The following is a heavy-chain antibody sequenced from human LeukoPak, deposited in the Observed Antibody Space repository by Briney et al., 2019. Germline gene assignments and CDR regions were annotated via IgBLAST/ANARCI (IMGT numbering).Heavy chain of an antibody. CDR1: GFTFSTYW. Sequence: PGGSLRLSCAASGFTFSTYWMHWVRQAPGKGLEWVSSISSSSSYIYYADSVKGRFTISRDNAKNSLYLQMNSLRAEDTAVYYCARDLYDYVWGSNLNYGMDVWGKGTTVTVSS. D-gene: IGHD3-16*01. CDR2: ISSSSSYI. CDR3: ARDLYDYVWGSNLNYGMDV. J-gene: IGHJ6*04. V-gene: IGHV3-21*01.